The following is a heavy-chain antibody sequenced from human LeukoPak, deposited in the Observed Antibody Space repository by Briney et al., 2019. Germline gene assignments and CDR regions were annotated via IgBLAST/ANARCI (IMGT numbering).Heavy chain of an antibody. J-gene: IGHJ4*02. CDR3: ARLAAAGPYYFDY. D-gene: IGHD6-13*01. CDR1: GGTFTIYA. CDR2: IIPILGIA. V-gene: IGHV1-69*04. Sequence: SVKVSCKASGGTFTIYAISWVRQAPGQGLEWMGRIIPILGIANYAQKFQGRVTITADKSTSTAYMELSSLRSEDTAVYYCARLAAAGPYYFDYWGQRTLVTASS.